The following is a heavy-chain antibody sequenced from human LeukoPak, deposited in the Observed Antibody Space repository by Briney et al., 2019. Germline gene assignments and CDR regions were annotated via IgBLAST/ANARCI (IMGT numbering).Heavy chain of an antibody. CDR1: GGSISSGGYY. J-gene: IGHJ4*02. V-gene: IGHV4-31*03. CDR3: ARLGVMGATTTGGSFYFDS. D-gene: IGHD1-26*01. Sequence: SETLSLTCTVSGGSISSGGYYWSWIRQHPGKGLEWIGYIYYSGSTYYNPSLKSRVTISVDTSKNQFSLKLSSVTAADTAVYYCARLGVMGATTTGGSFYFDSWGQGTLVTVSS. CDR2: IYYSGST.